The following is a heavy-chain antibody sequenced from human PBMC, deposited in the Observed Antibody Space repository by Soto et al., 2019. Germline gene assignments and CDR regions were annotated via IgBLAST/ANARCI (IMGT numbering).Heavy chain of an antibody. D-gene: IGHD1-1*01. CDR3: ARTTSVFDY. CDR1: GDSVSSKSAA. Sequence: QTLSLTCVISGDSVSSKSAAWNWIRQSPSRGLEWLGRTYYRSKWYNEYAVSVKGRITVNPDTSKNQFSLQLSSVTPEDTAVYYCARTTSVFDYWGQGTQVTVSS. J-gene: IGHJ4*02. CDR2: TYYRSKWYN. V-gene: IGHV6-1*01.